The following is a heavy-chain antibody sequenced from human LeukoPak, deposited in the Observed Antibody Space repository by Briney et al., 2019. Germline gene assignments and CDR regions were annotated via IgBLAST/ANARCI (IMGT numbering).Heavy chain of an antibody. CDR3: ARTYGSGSYIDY. D-gene: IGHD3-10*01. CDR2: IDWDDDK. Sequence: SGPALVKPTQTLTLTCTFSGFSLTTSGMCVSWIRQPPGKALERLARIDWDDDKYYSTSLKTRLTISKDTSKNQVVLTMTNVDPVDTATYYCARTYGSGSYIDYWGQGTLVTVSS. CDR1: GFSLTTSGMC. V-gene: IGHV2-70*11. J-gene: IGHJ4*02.